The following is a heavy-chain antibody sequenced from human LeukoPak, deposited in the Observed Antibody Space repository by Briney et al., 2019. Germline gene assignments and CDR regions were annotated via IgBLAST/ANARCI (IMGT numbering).Heavy chain of an antibody. CDR3: ARKSAGFLTA. V-gene: IGHV1-2*02. D-gene: IGHD2/OR15-2a*01. CDR2: IKPSSGDT. J-gene: IGHJ5*02. Sequence: PGASVKVSCKASGYTFTGDQIYWLRQAPGQGLEWVGWIKPSSGDTLYEQKFQGRVTMTRDKSISSAYMELSSLRSDDTAVYYCARKSAGFLTAWGQGTLVTVSS. CDR1: GYTFTGDQ.